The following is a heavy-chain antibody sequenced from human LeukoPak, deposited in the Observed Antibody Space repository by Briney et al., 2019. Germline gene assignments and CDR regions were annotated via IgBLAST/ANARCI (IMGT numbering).Heavy chain of an antibody. J-gene: IGHJ6*02. CDR1: GYTFTSYG. CDR3: ARVRGAAAGTRGMDV. CDR2: VSAYNGNT. Sequence: ASVKVSCKASGYTFTSYGISWLRQAPGQGLEWMGWVSAYNGNTNYAQKFQGRVTMTTGTSTSTAYMELRSLRSDDTAVYYCARVRGAAAGTRGMDVWGQGTTVTVSS. V-gene: IGHV1-18*01. D-gene: IGHD6-13*01.